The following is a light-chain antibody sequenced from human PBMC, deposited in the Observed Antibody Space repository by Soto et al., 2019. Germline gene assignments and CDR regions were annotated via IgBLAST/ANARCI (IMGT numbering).Light chain of an antibody. J-gene: IGKJ2*01. CDR1: QSISTE. CDR2: SAS. V-gene: IGKV3-15*01. Sequence: EIVMTQSPATLSVSPGERATLFCRASQSISTELAWYQQKPGKPPRLLIYSASTRATGVPARFTGSGPGSEFTLTISGLQSEDFAVYYCQQGHNWPLTFGQGTRLEI. CDR3: QQGHNWPLT.